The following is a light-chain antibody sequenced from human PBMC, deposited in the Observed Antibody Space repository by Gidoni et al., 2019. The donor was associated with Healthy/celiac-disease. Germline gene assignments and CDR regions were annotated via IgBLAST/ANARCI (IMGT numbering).Light chain of an antibody. V-gene: IGLV2-14*01. CDR1: SSDVGGYNY. CDR2: DVN. J-gene: IGLJ1*01. CDR3: SSYTSSSTLYV. Sequence: QSALTQPAPVSVSPGQSITISCTGTSSDVGGYNYVSWYQQHPGKAPKLMIYDVNNRPSGVSNRFSGSKSGNTASLTISGLQAEDEADYYCSSYTSSSTLYVFGTGTKVTVL.